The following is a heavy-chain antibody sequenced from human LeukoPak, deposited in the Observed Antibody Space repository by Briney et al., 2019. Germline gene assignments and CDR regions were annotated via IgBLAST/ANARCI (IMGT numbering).Heavy chain of an antibody. CDR1: GFTFSSYW. V-gene: IGHV3-74*01. CDR3: AREGYEDAFDI. D-gene: IGHD3-3*01. J-gene: IGHJ3*02. CDR2: IKSDGRRT. Sequence: GGSLRLSCVASGFTFSSYWMHWVRQAPGKGLVWVSRIKSDGRRTSYADSVRGRFTISRDNAKNTLYLQMDSLRGEDTAVYYCAREGYEDAFDIWGQGTMVTVSS.